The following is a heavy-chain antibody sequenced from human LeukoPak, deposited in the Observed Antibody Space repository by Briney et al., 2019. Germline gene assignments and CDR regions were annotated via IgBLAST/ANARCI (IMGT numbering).Heavy chain of an antibody. Sequence: GGSLRLSRAASGLTFSGYSMNWVRQAPGKGLEWVSSISSSSNYIYYADSVKGRFTISRDNAKNSLYVQMNSLRAEDTAVYYCARDGYSSSSFDYWGQGTLVTVSS. V-gene: IGHV3-21*01. CDR2: ISSSSNYI. D-gene: IGHD6-6*01. J-gene: IGHJ4*02. CDR3: ARDGYSSSSFDY. CDR1: GLTFSGYS.